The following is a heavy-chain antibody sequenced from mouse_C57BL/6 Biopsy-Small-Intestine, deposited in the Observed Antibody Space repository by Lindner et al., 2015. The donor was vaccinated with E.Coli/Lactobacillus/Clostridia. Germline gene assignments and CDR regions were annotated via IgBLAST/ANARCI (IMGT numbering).Heavy chain of an antibody. CDR1: EYTLTELS. CDR2: FDPEDGET. D-gene: IGHD2-4*01. V-gene: IGHV1-18*01. CDR3: ATNPWYYDSSGYLPFDY. J-gene: IGHJ4*01. Sequence: SVKVSCKVSEYTLTELSMHWVRQAPGKGLEWMGGFDPEDGETIYTQKFQGRVTMTEDTSTDTAYMELSSLRSEDTAVYYCATNPWYYDSSGYLPFDYWGQGTLVTVSS.